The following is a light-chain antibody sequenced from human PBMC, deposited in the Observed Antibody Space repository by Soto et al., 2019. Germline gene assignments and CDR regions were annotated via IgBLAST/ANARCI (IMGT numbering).Light chain of an antibody. J-gene: IGKJ1*01. V-gene: IGKV3-15*01. CDR2: GAS. CDR3: QQYNNWPQP. CDR1: QSVSSN. Sequence: EIVMTQSPATLSVSPGERATLSCRASQSVSSNLAWYQQKPGQAPRLLIYGASTRATGIPARFSGSGSGTEVTLPISSLQSEDFAVYYCQQYNNWPQPFGQGTKVEIK.